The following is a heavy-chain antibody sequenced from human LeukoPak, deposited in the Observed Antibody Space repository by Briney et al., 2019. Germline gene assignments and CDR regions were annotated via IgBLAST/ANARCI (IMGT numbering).Heavy chain of an antibody. CDR1: GYSFTSYW. CDR3: AFAGGRLPPVYFDY. J-gene: IGHJ4*02. V-gene: IGHV5-51*01. Sequence: TGVSLKISCKGSGYSFTSYWIGWVRQMPGKGLEGMGIIYPGDSDTRYSPSFQGQVTVSADKSITTAYLQWSSLKASDTAMYYCAFAGGRLPPVYFDYWGQGTLVTVSS. CDR2: IYPGDSDT. D-gene: IGHD1-26*01.